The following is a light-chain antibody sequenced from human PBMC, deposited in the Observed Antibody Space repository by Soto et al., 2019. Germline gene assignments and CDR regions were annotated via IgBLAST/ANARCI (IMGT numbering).Light chain of an antibody. CDR3: QQYNNWPNT. CDR2: DAS. Sequence: EIVMTQSPATLSVSPGERAALSCRASQSVSSDFAWYRQKPGQAPRLLIYDASTRATGVPARFSGSGSGTDFTLTISSLQSEDFAVYYCQQYNNWPNTFGQGTKLEIK. CDR1: QSVSSD. J-gene: IGKJ2*01. V-gene: IGKV3-15*01.